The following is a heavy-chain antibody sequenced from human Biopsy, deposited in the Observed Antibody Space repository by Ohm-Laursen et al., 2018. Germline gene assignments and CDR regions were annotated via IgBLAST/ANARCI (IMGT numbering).Heavy chain of an antibody. D-gene: IGHD2-2*01. Sequence: SVKVSCKASGGTFTKYAISWVRQAPGQGLEWLGGIIPVSDTANYAQTFQGRVTITADKPTSTAYMELSSLRSEDTALYYCASSSYCGRTTCYQNYGMDVWGQGTTVTVSS. V-gene: IGHV1-69*06. CDR2: IIPVSDTA. CDR3: ASSSYCGRTTCYQNYGMDV. CDR1: GGTFTKYA. J-gene: IGHJ6*01.